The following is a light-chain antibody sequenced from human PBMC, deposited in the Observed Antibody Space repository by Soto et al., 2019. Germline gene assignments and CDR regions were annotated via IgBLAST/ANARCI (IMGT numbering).Light chain of an antibody. Sequence: QSVLTQPPSASGTPGQRVTISCSVSSPSIAGNTVNWYQHVPGTAPKLLIYLNNQRPSGVPDRFSGSKSGTSASLAISALQSEDEAAYYCAAWDDNLHGPIFGGGTKVTVL. CDR2: LNN. CDR3: AAWDDNLHGPI. J-gene: IGLJ2*01. CDR1: SPSIAGNT. V-gene: IGLV1-44*01.